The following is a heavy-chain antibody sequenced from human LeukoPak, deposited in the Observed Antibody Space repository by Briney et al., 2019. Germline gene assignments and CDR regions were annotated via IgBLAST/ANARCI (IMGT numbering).Heavy chain of an antibody. J-gene: IGHJ3*02. V-gene: IGHV3-7*01. CDR1: GFTLSNYW. CDR3: AREWIDVGAAFDI. Sequence: PGGSLRLSCVVSGFTLSNYWMNWVRQAPGKGLEWVANIKQDGSEKYYVDSVKGRFTISRDNSKNTLYLRMNSLRAEDTAVYYCAREWIDVGAAFDIWGQGTMVTVSS. CDR2: IKQDGSEK. D-gene: IGHD2-2*03.